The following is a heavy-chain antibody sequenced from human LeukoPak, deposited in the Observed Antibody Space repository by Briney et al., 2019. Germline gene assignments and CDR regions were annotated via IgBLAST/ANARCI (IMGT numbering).Heavy chain of an antibody. CDR2: IWYDGSNK. CDR3: ARSGYSSSWYGSWFDP. CDR1: GFTSSSYG. D-gene: IGHD6-13*01. Sequence: GGSLRLSCAASGFTSSSYGMHWVRQAPGKGLEWVAVIWYDGSNKYYADSVKGRFTISRDNSKNTLYLQMNSLRAEDTAVYYCARSGYSSSWYGSWFDPWGQGTLVTVSS. J-gene: IGHJ5*02. V-gene: IGHV3-33*01.